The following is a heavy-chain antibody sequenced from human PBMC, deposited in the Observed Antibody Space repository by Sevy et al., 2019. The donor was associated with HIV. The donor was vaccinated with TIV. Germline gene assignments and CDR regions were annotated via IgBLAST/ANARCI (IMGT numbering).Heavy chain of an antibody. CDR2: ISGSGGST. V-gene: IGHV3-23*01. D-gene: IGHD2-2*01. Sequence: GGSLRLSCAASGFTFSSYAMSWVRQAPGKGLEWVSAISGSGGSTYYADSVKGRFTISRDHSKNTLYLQMNSLRAEDTAVYYWGKEGRDIVVVPAAIGGAFDTWGQGTMVTVSS. CDR1: GFTFSSYA. J-gene: IGHJ3*02. CDR3: GKEGRDIVVVPAAIGGAFDT.